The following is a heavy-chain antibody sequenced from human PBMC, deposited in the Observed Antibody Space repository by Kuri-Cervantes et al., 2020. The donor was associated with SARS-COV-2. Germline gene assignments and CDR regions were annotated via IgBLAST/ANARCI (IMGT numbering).Heavy chain of an antibody. CDR2: INPNSGGT. CDR3: ARASGGLYCSSTSCGEGSWFDP. Sequence: ASVKVSCKASGYTFTGYYMHWVRQAPGQGLEWMGWINPNSGGTNYAQTFQGRVTMTRDTSISAAYMELRSLRSDDTAVYYCARASGGLYCSSTSCGEGSWFDPWGQGTLVTVSS. D-gene: IGHD2-2*01. J-gene: IGHJ5*02. CDR1: GYTFTGYY. V-gene: IGHV1-2*02.